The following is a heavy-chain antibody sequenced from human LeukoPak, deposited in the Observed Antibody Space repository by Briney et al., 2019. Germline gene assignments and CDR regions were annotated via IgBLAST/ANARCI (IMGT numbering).Heavy chain of an antibody. J-gene: IGHJ4*02. CDR2: IYHSGST. CDR3: ARVGRIAVAGT. CDR1: GYSISSGYY. Sequence: SETLSLTCTVSGYSISSGYYWGWIRQPPGKGLEWIGSIYHSGSTYYNPSLKSRVTISVDTSKNQFSLKLSSVTAADTAVYYCARVGRIAVAGTWGQGTLVTVSS. V-gene: IGHV4-38-2*02. D-gene: IGHD6-19*01.